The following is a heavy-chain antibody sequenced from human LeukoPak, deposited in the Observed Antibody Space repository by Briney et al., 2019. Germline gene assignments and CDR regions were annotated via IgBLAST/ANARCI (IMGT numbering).Heavy chain of an antibody. CDR1: GGSFSAYY. CDR2: ITHSGST. V-gene: IGHV4-34*01. CDR3: ARLFTRYDFWSGYYPWFDP. Sequence: SEPLSLTCAVYGGSFSAYYWRWIRQPPGKGLEWIGEITHSGSTNYNPSLKSLVTISVDSSKYQFYLKLRSVTAADTAVYYCARLFTRYDFWSGYYPWFDPWGQGTLVTVSS. D-gene: IGHD3-3*01. J-gene: IGHJ5*02.